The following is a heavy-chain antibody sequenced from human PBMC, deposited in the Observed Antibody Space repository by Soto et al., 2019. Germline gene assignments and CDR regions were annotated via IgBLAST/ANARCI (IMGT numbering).Heavy chain of an antibody. CDR1: GGSISSGGYY. D-gene: IGHD2-15*01. V-gene: IGHV4-31*03. J-gene: IGHJ3*02. CDR3: ARDVVTSGGIERAFDI. Sequence: QVQLQESGPGLVKPSQTLSLTCTVSGGSISSGGYYWSWIGQHPGKGLEWIGYIYYSWRTYYNPSLKSRVTIAVDTAKSLFSRSLSSVPAGDTGVYYCARDVVTSGGIERAFDIWGQGTMVTVSS. CDR2: IYYSWRT.